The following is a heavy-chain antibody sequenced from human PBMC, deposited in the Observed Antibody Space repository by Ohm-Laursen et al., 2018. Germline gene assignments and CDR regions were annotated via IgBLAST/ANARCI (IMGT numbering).Heavy chain of an antibody. V-gene: IGHV3-30*18. CDR1: RFSFSNYG. D-gene: IGHD1-26*01. CDR3: AKDRSGSALSDGIEY. Sequence: SLRLSCAASRFSFSNYGMHWVRQAPGKGPEWVAVISYDGSNKYYADSVKGRFTISRDNSKNTLYLQMNSLRAEDTAVYYCAKDRSGSALSDGIEYWGQGTLVTVSS. J-gene: IGHJ4*02. CDR2: ISYDGSNK.